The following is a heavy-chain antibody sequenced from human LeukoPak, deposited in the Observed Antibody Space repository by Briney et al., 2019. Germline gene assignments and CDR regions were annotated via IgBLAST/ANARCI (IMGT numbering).Heavy chain of an antibody. CDR3: AREVGSWYQGLDY. CDR2: ISYDGSNK. J-gene: IGHJ4*02. Sequence: NPGGSLRLSCAASGFTFSSYAMHWVRQAPGKGLEWVAVISYDGSNKYYADSVKGRFTISRDNSKNTLYLQMNSLRAEDTAVYYCAREVGSWYQGLDYWGQGTLVTVSS. D-gene: IGHD6-13*01. V-gene: IGHV3-30-3*01. CDR1: GFTFSSYA.